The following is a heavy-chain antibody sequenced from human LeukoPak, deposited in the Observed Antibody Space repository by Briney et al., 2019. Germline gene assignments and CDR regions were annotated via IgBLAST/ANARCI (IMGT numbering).Heavy chain of an antibody. J-gene: IGHJ4*02. CDR3: ARMDTAMVKSGVILDY. Sequence: ASVKVSCKASGYTFTSYYMHWVRQAPGQGLEWMGITNPSGGSTSYAQKFQGRVTMTRDTSTSTVYMELSSLRSEDTAMYYCARMDTAMVKSGVILDYWGQGTLVTVSS. CDR2: TNPSGGST. CDR1: GYTFTSYY. V-gene: IGHV1-46*01. D-gene: IGHD5-18*01.